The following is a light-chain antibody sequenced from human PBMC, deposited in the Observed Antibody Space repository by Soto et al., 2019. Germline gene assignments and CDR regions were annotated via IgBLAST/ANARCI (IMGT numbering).Light chain of an antibody. CDR3: QQYSVYWT. V-gene: IGKV3-11*01. CDR1: QSVSSY. Sequence: EIVLTQSPATLSLSPGERATLSCRASQSVSSYLAWYQQKPGQAPRLLIYDASNRATGIPARFSGSGSGTDFTLTINSLQPDDFATYYCQQYSVYWTFGQGTKVDI. CDR2: DAS. J-gene: IGKJ1*01.